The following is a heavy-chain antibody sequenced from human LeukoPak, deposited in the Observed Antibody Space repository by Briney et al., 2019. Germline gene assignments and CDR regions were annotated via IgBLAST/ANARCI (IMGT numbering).Heavy chain of an antibody. CDR3: ARDSTNYYDSSGYYGDYYYYMDV. CDR2: IKQDGSEK. CDR1: GFTFSSYW. V-gene: IGHV3-7*01. Sequence: QSGGSLRLSCAASGFTFSSYWMSWVRRAPGKGLEWVANIKQDGSEKYYVDSVKGRFTISRDNAKNSLYLQMNSLRAEDTAVYYCARDSTNYYDSSGYYGDYYYYMDVWGKGTTVTVSS. D-gene: IGHD3-22*01. J-gene: IGHJ6*03.